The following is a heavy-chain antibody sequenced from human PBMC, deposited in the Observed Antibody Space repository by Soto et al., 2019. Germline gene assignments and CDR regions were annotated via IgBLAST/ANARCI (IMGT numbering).Heavy chain of an antibody. V-gene: IGHV3-48*02. D-gene: IGHD2-15*01. CDR3: ARDWDIVILSVPIPNYNYGMDV. CDR2: ISSRSDTL. Sequence: GGPMRHSCGGSGFTFSAYAMHWVSKAPGKGLEWVSYISSRSDTLYYADSVKGRFTISRDNAKNSVYLQVNNLRDEDTAVYYCARDWDIVILSVPIPNYNYGMDVWGQGTTVTLSS. CDR1: GFTFSAYA. J-gene: IGHJ6*02.